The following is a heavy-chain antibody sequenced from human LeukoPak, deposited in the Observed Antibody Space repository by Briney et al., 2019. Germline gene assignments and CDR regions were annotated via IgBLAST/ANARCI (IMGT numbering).Heavy chain of an antibody. V-gene: IGHV3-11*05. J-gene: IGHJ2*01. Sequence: GGSLRLSCAASGFTFSDYYMSWIRQAPGRGLEWVSYISCSSTYTNYADSVKGRFTISRDNAKNSLYLQMNSLRAEDTAVYYCARVGVRGSGWYYWYFDLWGRGTLVTVSS. CDR3: ARVGVRGSGWYYWYFDL. CDR2: ISCSSTYT. CDR1: GFTFSDYY. D-gene: IGHD6-19*01.